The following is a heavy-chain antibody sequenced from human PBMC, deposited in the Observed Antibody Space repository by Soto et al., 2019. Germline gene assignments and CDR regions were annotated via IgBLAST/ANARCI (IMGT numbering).Heavy chain of an antibody. CDR2: IYYSGST. Sequence: QVQLQESGPGLVKPSQTQSLTCTVPGGSISSYYWSWIRQRPGKGLEWIGYIYYSGSTNYNPSPKSRVTISVDTSKNQFSLKLRSVTAADTAVYYCARVLFGRGNWFDPWGQGTLVTVSS. J-gene: IGHJ5*02. D-gene: IGHD3-3*01. V-gene: IGHV4-59*01. CDR3: ARVLFGRGNWFDP. CDR1: GGSISSYY.